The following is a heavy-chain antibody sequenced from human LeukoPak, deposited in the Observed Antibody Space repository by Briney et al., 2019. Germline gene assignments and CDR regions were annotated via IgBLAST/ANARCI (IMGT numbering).Heavy chain of an antibody. D-gene: IGHD2-15*01. Sequence: GASVKVSCKASGYTCTSYGISWVRQAPGRGLEWMGWISAYNGNTNYAQKLQGRVTMTTDTSTSTAYMELRSLRSDDTAVYYCAREAPRIVVVVAATQYYGMDVWGQGTTVTVSS. CDR1: GYTCTSYG. CDR3: AREAPRIVVVVAATQYYGMDV. J-gene: IGHJ6*02. V-gene: IGHV1-18*01. CDR2: ISAYNGNT.